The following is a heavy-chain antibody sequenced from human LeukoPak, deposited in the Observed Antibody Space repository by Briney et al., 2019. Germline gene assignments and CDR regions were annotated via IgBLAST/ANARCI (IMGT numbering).Heavy chain of an antibody. CDR2: IWYDGSNK. Sequence: GRSLRLSCAASGFTFSSYGVHWVRQAPGKGLEWVAVIWYDGSNKYYADSVKGRFTISRDNSKNTLYLQMNSLRAEDTAVYYCARDKYGDSSGYFDYWGQGTLVTVSS. J-gene: IGHJ4*02. D-gene: IGHD3-22*01. CDR3: ARDKYGDSSGYFDY. V-gene: IGHV3-33*01. CDR1: GFTFSSYG.